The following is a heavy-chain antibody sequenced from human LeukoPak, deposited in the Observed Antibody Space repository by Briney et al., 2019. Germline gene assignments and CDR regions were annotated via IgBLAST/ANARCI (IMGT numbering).Heavy chain of an antibody. V-gene: IGHV1-18*01. Sequence: ASVKVSCKASGYTFTSYGISWVRQAPGQGLEWMGWISAYNGNTNYAQKLQGRVTMTTDTSTSTAYMELRSLRSDDTAVYYCASGDIVVVVGSYYYYGMDVWGQGTTVTVSS. CDR2: ISAYNGNT. CDR3: ASGDIVVVVGSYYYYGMDV. CDR1: GYTFTSYG. D-gene: IGHD2-15*01. J-gene: IGHJ6*02.